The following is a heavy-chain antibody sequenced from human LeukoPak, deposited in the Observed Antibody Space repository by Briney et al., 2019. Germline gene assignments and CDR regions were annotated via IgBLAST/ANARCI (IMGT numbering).Heavy chain of an antibody. J-gene: IGHJ4*02. D-gene: IGHD3-22*01. CDR2: ISAYNGNT. V-gene: IGHV1-18*01. CDR1: GYTFTSYG. CDR3: ARAVIVGYDSSGYRQYYFDY. Sequence: ASVKVSCKASGYTFTSYGISWVRQAPGQGLEWMGWISAYNGNTNYAQKPQGRVTMTTDTSTSTAYMELRSLRSDDTAVYYCARAVIVGYDSSGYRQYYFDYWGQGTLVTVSS.